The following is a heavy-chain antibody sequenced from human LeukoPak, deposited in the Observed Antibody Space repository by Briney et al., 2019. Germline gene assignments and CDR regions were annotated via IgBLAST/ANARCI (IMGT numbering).Heavy chain of an antibody. J-gene: IGHJ4*02. CDR3: ARGSNYYDSSGYYSLYYFDY. CDR1: GYTFTGYY. Sequence: AASVKVSCKASGYTFTGYYMHWVRQAPGQGLEWMGIINPSGGSTSYAQKFQGRVTMTRDMSTSTVYMELSSLRSEDTAVYYCARGSNYYDSSGYYSLYYFDYWGQGTLVTVSS. D-gene: IGHD3-22*01. V-gene: IGHV1-46*01. CDR2: INPSGGST.